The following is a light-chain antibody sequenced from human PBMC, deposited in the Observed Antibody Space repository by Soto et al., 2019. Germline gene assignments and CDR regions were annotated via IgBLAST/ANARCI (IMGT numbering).Light chain of an antibody. V-gene: IGKV3-11*01. CDR1: QSVSSY. Sequence: EIVLTQSPATLSLSPGERATLSCRASQSVSSYLTWYQQKPGQAPRLLIYDASNRATGIPARFSGSGSGTDFTLTINSLESEDFAVYYCQQRSNWPPWTFGPGTKVEIK. CDR3: QQRSNWPPWT. CDR2: DAS. J-gene: IGKJ1*01.